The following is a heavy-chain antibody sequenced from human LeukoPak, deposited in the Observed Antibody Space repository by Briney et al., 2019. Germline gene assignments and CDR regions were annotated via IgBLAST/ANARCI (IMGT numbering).Heavy chain of an antibody. CDR3: ARDGCSSPSCYTYEYFQH. CDR2: IYTSGST. D-gene: IGHD2-2*02. CDR1: GGSISSYY. V-gene: IGHV4-4*07. J-gene: IGHJ1*01. Sequence: SETLSLTCTVSGGSISSYYWSWIRQPAGKGLEWIGRIYTSGSTNYNPSLKSRVTMSVDTSKNQFALKKRSGNTAGTPVYYCARDGCSSPSCYTYEYFQHWGQGTLVTVSS.